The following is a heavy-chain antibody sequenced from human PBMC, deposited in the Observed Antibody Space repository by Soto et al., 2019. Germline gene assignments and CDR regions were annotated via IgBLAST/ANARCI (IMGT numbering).Heavy chain of an antibody. D-gene: IGHD3-22*01. CDR3: ARVEDYFDSSGYAH. CDR1: GYTFTSYG. Sequence: QVQLVQSGAEVKKPGASVKVSCTASGYTFTSYGVTWVRQAPGQGLEWMGWISAYNGNIYHAQKFQDRVTMTTDTSTSTAYMELSSLRFDDTAVYFCARVEDYFDSSGYAHWGQGTPVTVSS. J-gene: IGHJ4*02. CDR2: ISAYNGNI. V-gene: IGHV1-18*04.